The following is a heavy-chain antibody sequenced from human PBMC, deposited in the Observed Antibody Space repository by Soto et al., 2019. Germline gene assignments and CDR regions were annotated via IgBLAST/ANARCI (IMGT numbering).Heavy chain of an antibody. V-gene: IGHV4-39*07. CDR1: GGSISSSSYH. CDR3: ARMVVMRPYCSSTSCSNRDWFHP. Sequence: SQTLSLTCTVSGGSISSSSYHWGWIRQPPGKGLEWIGSAYYSGNTYYTPSLKSRVTISVDTSKNQFSLRLSSVTAADTAVYYCARMVVMRPYCSSTSCSNRDWFHPWGHGTRLSVS. CDR2: AYYSGNT. D-gene: IGHD2-2*01. J-gene: IGHJ5*02.